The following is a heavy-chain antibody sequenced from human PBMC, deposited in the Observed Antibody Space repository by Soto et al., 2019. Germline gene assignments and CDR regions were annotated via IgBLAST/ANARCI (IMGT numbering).Heavy chain of an antibody. CDR1: GFTFSSYW. Sequence: EVQLVESGGGLVQPGGSLRLSCEASGFTFSSYWITWVRQAPGKGLEWVANIKEDGSEKNYVDSVKGRFTISRDNAKNSLYLQMNSVRVEDTAVYYCARGHYGMDVWGQGTTVAVSS. CDR3: ARGHYGMDV. V-gene: IGHV3-7*03. CDR2: IKEDGSEK. J-gene: IGHJ6*02.